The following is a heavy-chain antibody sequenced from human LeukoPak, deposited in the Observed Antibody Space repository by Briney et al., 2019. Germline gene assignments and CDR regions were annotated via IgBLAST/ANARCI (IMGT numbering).Heavy chain of an antibody. V-gene: IGHV1-18*01. CDR1: GYTFTSYD. D-gene: IGHD6-13*01. Sequence: GASVKVSCKASGYTFTSYDINWVRQATGQGLEWMGWISAYNGNTNYAQKLQGRVTMTTDTSTSTAYMELRSLRSDDTAVYYCARAYSSSWSDYWGQGTLVTVSS. CDR3: ARAYSSSWSDY. J-gene: IGHJ4*02. CDR2: ISAYNGNT.